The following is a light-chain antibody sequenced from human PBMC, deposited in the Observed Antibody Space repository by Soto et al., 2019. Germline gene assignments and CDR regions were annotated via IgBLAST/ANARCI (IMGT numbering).Light chain of an antibody. CDR1: QGIGTY. V-gene: IGKV1-27*01. Sequence: GDRVTITCRASQGIGTYLAWYQQRPGKVPQLLISAASTLQSGVPSRFSGSGSGTDFTLTISSLQAEDVAVYYCQQYYGSPYTFGQGTKLEIK. J-gene: IGKJ2*01. CDR3: QQYYGSPYT. CDR2: AAS.